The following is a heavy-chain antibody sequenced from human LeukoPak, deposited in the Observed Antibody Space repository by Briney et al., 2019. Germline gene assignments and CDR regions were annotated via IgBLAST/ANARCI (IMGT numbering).Heavy chain of an antibody. D-gene: IGHD3-22*01. CDR2: ISGSGGST. J-gene: IGHJ5*02. V-gene: IGHV3-23*01. Sequence: WGSLRLSCAASGFTFSSYAMSWVRQAPGKGLEWVSAISGSGGSTYYADSVKGRFTISRDNSKNTLYLQMNSLRAEDTAVYYCATNTYYYDSSGFGFDPWGQGTLVTVSS. CDR3: ATNTYYYDSSGFGFDP. CDR1: GFTFSSYA.